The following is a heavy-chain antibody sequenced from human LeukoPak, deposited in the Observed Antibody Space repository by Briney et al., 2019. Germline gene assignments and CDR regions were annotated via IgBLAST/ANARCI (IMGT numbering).Heavy chain of an antibody. J-gene: IGHJ4*02. CDR1: GYTFTSYG. Sequence: ASVKVSCKASGYTFTSYGISWVRQAPGQGLEWMGWICAYNGNTNYAQKLQGRVAMTTDTSTSTAYMELRSLRSDDTAVYYCARDVDTAVIDYWGQGTLVTVSS. CDR3: ARDVDTAVIDY. D-gene: IGHD5-18*01. V-gene: IGHV1-18*01. CDR2: ICAYNGNT.